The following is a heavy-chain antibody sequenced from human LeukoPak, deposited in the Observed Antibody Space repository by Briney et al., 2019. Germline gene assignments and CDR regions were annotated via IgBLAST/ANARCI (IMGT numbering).Heavy chain of an antibody. CDR1: GYSFSSYW. J-gene: IGHJ4*02. Sequence: GESLKISCKGSGYSFSSYWISWVRQMPGRGLEWMGRIDPSDSDTNYSPSFRGHVTIPADTSISTAYLEWSSLKASATAVYYRARYPGSYVIDYWGQGTLVTVSS. CDR2: IDPSDSDT. V-gene: IGHV5-10-1*01. CDR3: ARYPGSYVIDY. D-gene: IGHD1-26*01.